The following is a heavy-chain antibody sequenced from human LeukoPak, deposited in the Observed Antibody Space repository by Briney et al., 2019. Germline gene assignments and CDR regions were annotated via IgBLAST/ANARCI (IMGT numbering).Heavy chain of an antibody. D-gene: IGHD3-3*01. Sequence: SETLSLTCTVPGGSISSSSYYWGWIRQPPGKGLEWIGRIYYSGSTYYNPSLKSRVTISVDTSKNQFSLKLSSVTAADTAVYYCARVSTRLYDFSRYYFDYWGQGTLVTVSS. CDR1: GGSISSSSYY. CDR2: IYYSGST. CDR3: ARVSTRLYDFSRYYFDY. J-gene: IGHJ4*02. V-gene: IGHV4-39*07.